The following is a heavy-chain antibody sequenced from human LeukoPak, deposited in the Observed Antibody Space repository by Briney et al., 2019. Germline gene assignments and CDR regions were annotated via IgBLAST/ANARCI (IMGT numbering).Heavy chain of an antibody. J-gene: IGHJ4*01. CDR3: ISDSEGRSGGDD. CDR1: GFRFSAFW. V-gene: IGHV3-74*03. Sequence: GESLRLSCAASGFRFSAFWMHWVRQIPGKGLVWVSRISPDGSTTTYADSVTGRFTTSRDNVKNTMYLQMNSLRAEDTAVYYCISDSEGRSGGDDWGQGTQVTVSS. D-gene: IGHD1-26*01. CDR2: ISPDGSTT.